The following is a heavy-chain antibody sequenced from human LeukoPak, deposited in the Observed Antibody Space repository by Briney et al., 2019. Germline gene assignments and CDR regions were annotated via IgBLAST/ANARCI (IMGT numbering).Heavy chain of an antibody. CDR1: GYTLTELS. V-gene: IGHV1-24*01. D-gene: IGHD6-13*01. CDR3: ATWPGAAAGTGVDY. J-gene: IGHJ4*02. CDR2: FDPEDGET. Sequence: ASVKVSCKVSGYTLTELSMHWVRQAPGKGLEWMGGFDPEDGETIYAQKFQGRVTMTEDTSTDTAYMELSSLRSEDTAMYYCATWPGAAAGTGVDYWGQGTLVTVS.